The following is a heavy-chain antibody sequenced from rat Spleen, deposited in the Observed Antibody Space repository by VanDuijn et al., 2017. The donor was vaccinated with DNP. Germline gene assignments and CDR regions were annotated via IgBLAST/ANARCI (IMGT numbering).Heavy chain of an antibody. J-gene: IGHJ4*01. V-gene: IGHV2S75*01. Sequence: QVRLEESGPGLVQPSQTLSLTCTVSGFSLTNFGVIWVRQSPGKGLEWMGIIWGHGDTDYNSALKSRLSINRDTSKSQVFLKMNSLQTDDTAIYYCTRESWGYVMDAWGQGASVTVSS. CDR3: TRESWGYVMDA. CDR2: IWGHGDT. D-gene: IGHD5-1*01. CDR1: GFSLTNFG.